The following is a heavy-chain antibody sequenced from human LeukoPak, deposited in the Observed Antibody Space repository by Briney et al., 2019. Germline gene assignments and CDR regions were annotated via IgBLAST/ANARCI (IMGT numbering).Heavy chain of an antibody. CDR3: ASRAYGDYGWYFDY. Sequence: SQTLSLTCAVYGGSFSGYYWSWIRQPPGKGLAWIGEINHSGNNNYDPSLKSRVTISVNTSKNQFSLRLTSVTAADTAVYYCASRAYGDYGWYFDYWGQGILVTVSS. V-gene: IGHV4-34*01. CDR2: INHSGNN. J-gene: IGHJ4*02. CDR1: GGSFSGYY. D-gene: IGHD4-17*01.